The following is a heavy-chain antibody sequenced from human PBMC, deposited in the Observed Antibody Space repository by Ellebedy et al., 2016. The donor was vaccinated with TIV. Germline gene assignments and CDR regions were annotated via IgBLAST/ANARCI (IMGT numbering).Heavy chain of an antibody. CDR2: ITESGGNT. J-gene: IGHJ3*01. D-gene: IGHD4-23*01. Sequence: PGGSLRLSCAASGLTFSSHAMSRVRQAPGKGLEWVSSITESGGNTYYAYSVKGRFTISRDNSKDTLFLQMNSLRAEDTAIYFCARDPVGVGPAFDVWGQGTMVTVSS. CDR3: ARDPVGVGPAFDV. V-gene: IGHV3-23*01. CDR1: GLTFSSHA.